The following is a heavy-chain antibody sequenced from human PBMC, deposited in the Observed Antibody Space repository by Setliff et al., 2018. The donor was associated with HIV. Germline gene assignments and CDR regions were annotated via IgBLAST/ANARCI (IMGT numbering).Heavy chain of an antibody. J-gene: IGHJ6*03. V-gene: IGHV4-61*09. Sequence: SETLSLTCTVSGGSISSSSYYWGWIRLPAGKGLEWIGQIHTTGSTNYNPSLESRLTISIDTSKNQFSLKLTSVTAADTAVYYCARETVVTPAGHYYMDVRGKGTTVTVSS. D-gene: IGHD2-21*02. CDR3: ARETVVTPAGHYYMDV. CDR2: IHTTGST. CDR1: GGSISSSSYY.